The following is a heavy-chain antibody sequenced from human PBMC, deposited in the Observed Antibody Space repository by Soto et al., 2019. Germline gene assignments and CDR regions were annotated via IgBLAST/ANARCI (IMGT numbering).Heavy chain of an antibody. D-gene: IGHD3-10*01. V-gene: IGHV1-2*02. CDR3: ARVGLLVRGIRVNYFDY. J-gene: IGHJ4*02. CDR2: INPNSGGT. Sequence: QVQLVQSGAEVRKPGASVKVSCKASGYTFTDYFLHWVRQAPGQGLEWMGWINPNSGGTTYAQKVQGRVTMTRDTSITPAYKEVYRLQSDDTAVYYCARVGLLVRGIRVNYFDYWGQGTLVTASS. CDR1: GYTFTDYF.